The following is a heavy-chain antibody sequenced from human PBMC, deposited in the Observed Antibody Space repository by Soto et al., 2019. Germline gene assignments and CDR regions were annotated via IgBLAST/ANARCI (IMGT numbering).Heavy chain of an antibody. Sequence: PSQTLSLTCDISVDSFSSKSAAWHWIRQSASRGLEWLGRTYYRSKWYNEYAVSVKSRITINPDTSKNQFSLQLNSVTPEDTAVYYCARSGNAGAVDYWGQGTLVTVS. CDR3: ARSGNAGAVDY. CDR1: VDSFSSKSAA. D-gene: IGHD1-26*01. J-gene: IGHJ4*02. V-gene: IGHV6-1*01. CDR2: TYYRSKWYN.